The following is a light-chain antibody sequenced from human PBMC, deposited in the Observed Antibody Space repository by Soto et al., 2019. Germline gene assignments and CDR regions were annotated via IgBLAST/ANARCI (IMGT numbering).Light chain of an antibody. V-gene: IGKV3-20*01. CDR1: QSVSTDH. CDR2: AAS. J-gene: IGKJ1*01. Sequence: EIVLTQSPGTLSLSPGERATLSCRTSQSVSTDHLAWFQQKPGQAPRLLIYAASSRATGIPDRFSGSGSGTDFTLTISRLEPEDFAVYYCQKYGHSPWTFGQGTKVDIK. CDR3: QKYGHSPWT.